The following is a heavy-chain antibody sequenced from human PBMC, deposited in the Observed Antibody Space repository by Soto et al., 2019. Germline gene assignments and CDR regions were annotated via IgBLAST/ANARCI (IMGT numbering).Heavy chain of an antibody. J-gene: IGHJ4*02. CDR1: GYTFTSYA. Sequence: QVQLVQSGAEVKKPGASVKVSCKASGYTFTSYAMHWVRQAPGQRLEWMGWINAGNGNTKYSQKFQGRVTITRDTSASTAYMDLSSLRSEDTAVYYCARFYSSGWYFDYWGQGTLVTVSS. V-gene: IGHV1-3*01. CDR3: ARFYSSGWYFDY. CDR2: INAGNGNT. D-gene: IGHD6-19*01.